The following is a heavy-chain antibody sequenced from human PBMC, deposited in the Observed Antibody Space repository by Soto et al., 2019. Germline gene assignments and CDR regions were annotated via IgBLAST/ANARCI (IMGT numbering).Heavy chain of an antibody. CDR2: INQDGSEK. CDR3: SRSLNS. V-gene: IGHV3-7*01. Sequence: WGSLRLSCAASGFTFSTSWMDWVRQTPGKGLEWVANINQDGSEKNYVDSVKGRFTIYRDNAKNSLYLQMSSLTAEASALYYCSRSLNSWGQGTLVTVSS. J-gene: IGHJ4*02. CDR1: GFTFSTSW.